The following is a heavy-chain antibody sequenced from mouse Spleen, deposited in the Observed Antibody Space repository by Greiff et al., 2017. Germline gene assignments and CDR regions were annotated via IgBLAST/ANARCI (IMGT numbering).Heavy chain of an antibody. V-gene: IGHV7-1*01. CDR2: SRNKANDYTT. D-gene: IGHD2-4*01. CDR3: ARDADDYDDGSPFAY. J-gene: IGHJ3*01. CDR1: GFTFSDFY. Sequence: EVQVVESGGGLVQSGRSLRLSCATSGFTFSDFYMEWVRQAPGKGLEWIAASRNKANDYTTEYSASVKGRFIVSRDTSQSILYLQMNALRAEDTAIYYCARDADDYDDGSPFAYWGQGTLVTVSA.